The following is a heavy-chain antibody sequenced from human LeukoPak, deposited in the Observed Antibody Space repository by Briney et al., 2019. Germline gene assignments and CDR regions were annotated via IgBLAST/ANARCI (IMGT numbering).Heavy chain of an antibody. J-gene: IGHJ4*02. CDR1: GGSFSGYY. Sequence: NPSETLSLTCAVYGGSFSGYYWSWIRQPPGKGLEWIGEINHSGSTNYNPSLKSRVTISVDTSKNQFSLKLSSVTAADTAVYYCARAMYSSTFQTDLTFDYWGQGTLVTVSS. D-gene: IGHD6-13*01. V-gene: IGHV4-34*01. CDR3: ARAMYSSTFQTDLTFDY. CDR2: INHSGST.